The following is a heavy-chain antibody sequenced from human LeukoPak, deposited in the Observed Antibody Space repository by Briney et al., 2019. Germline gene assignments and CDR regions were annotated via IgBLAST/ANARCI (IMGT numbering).Heavy chain of an antibody. Sequence: ASVKVSCKASRYTFTSYGISWVRQAPGQGLEWMGWISAYNGNTNYAQKLQGRVTMTTDTSTSTAYMELRSLRSDDTAVYYCARVLRGAYYDILTGRADYWGQGTLVTVSS. D-gene: IGHD3-9*01. CDR3: ARVLRGAYYDILTGRADY. CDR2: ISAYNGNT. CDR1: RYTFTSYG. J-gene: IGHJ4*02. V-gene: IGHV1-18*01.